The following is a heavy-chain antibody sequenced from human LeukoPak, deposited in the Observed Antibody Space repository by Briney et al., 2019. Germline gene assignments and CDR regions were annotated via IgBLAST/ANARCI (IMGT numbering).Heavy chain of an antibody. Sequence: SETLSLTCAVYGGSFSGYYWSWIRQPPGKGLEWIGEINHSGSTNYNPSLKSRVTISVDTSKNQFALKLSSVTAADTAVYYCAREKNGSGSYSAGYDYWGQGTLVTVSS. CDR2: INHSGST. D-gene: IGHD3-10*01. CDR3: AREKNGSGSYSAGYDY. J-gene: IGHJ4*02. CDR1: GGSFSGYY. V-gene: IGHV4-34*01.